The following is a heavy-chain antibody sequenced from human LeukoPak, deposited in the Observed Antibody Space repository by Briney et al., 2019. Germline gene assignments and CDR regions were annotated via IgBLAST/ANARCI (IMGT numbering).Heavy chain of an antibody. J-gene: IGHJ4*02. CDR1: GFTFSSYA. D-gene: IGHD1-1*01. V-gene: IGHV3-30*04. Sequence: GGSLRLSCAASGFTFSSYAMHWVRQAPGKGLEWVAVISYDGSNKSYADSVKGRSTISRDNSENTLYLQINSLRVEDTAVYYCAKDTPTTGYHLDSWGQGTLVTVSS. CDR3: AKDTPTTGYHLDS. CDR2: ISYDGSNK.